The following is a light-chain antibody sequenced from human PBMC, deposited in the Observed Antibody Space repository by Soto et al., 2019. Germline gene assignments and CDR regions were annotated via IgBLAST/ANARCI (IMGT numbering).Light chain of an antibody. V-gene: IGKV3-15*01. CDR1: QSVFSI. CDR3: QQYHSWPA. J-gene: IGKJ1*01. CDR2: GAA. Sequence: EIVMTQSPATLSVSPGERVTVSCRARQSVFSILAWYQQKPGQAPRLLIYGAATRATGIPARFSGSGYGTEFTLTISSLQSEDFAVYYCQQYHSWPAFGRGTKVDIK.